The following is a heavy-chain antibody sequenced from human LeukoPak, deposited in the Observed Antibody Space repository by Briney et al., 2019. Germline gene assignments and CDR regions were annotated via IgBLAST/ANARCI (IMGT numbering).Heavy chain of an antibody. Sequence: PSETLSLTCAVYGGSFSGYYWGWIRQPPGKGLEWIGEINHSGSTNYNPSLKSRVTISVDTSKNQFSLKLSSVTAADTAVYYCAVLAVAGTGKNYFDYWGQGTLVTVSS. D-gene: IGHD6-19*01. V-gene: IGHV4-34*01. J-gene: IGHJ4*02. CDR3: AVLAVAGTGKNYFDY. CDR2: INHSGST. CDR1: GGSFSGYY.